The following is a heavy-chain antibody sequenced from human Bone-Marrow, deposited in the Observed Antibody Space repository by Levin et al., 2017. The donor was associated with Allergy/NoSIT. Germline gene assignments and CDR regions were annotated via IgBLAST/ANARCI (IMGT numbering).Heavy chain of an antibody. D-gene: IGHD3-10*01. V-gene: IGHV4-39*07. J-gene: IGHJ6*02. CDR2: VYYSGAT. Sequence: SETLSLTCAVSGGSLSDSGSYWAWIRQLPDKGLELIGYVYYSGATFYIPSLEGRLNISPDTSRNQFSLTLRSVTVADTATYYCARVSGDWGTYYYYYGMDVWGQGTTVTVSS. CDR1: GGSLSDSGSY. CDR3: ARVSGDWGTYYYYYGMDV.